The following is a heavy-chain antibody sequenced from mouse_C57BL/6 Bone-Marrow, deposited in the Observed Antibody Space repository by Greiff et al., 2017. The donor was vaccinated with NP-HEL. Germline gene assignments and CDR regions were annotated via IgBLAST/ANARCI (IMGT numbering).Heavy chain of an antibody. J-gene: IGHJ1*03. V-gene: IGHV1-72*01. CDR1: GYTFTSYW. D-gene: IGHD1-1*01. CDR2: IDPNSGGT. CDR3: ARDATTVVAFYWYFDV. Sequence: QVQLQQPGAGLVKPGASVKLSCKASGYTFTSYWMHWVKQRPGRGLEWIGRIDPNSGGTKYNEKFKSKATLTVDKPSSTAYMQLSSLTSEDSAVYYCARDATTVVAFYWYFDVWGTGTTVTVSS.